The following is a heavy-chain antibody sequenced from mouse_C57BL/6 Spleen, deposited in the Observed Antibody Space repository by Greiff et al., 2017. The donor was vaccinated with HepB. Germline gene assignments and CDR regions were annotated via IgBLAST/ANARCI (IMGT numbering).Heavy chain of an antibody. Sequence: QQSCKASGYTFTRYWMHWVKQRPGRGLEWIGRIDPNSGGTKYNEKFKSKATLTVDKPSSTAYMQLSSLTSEDSAVYYCACDDGYYRGMDYWGQGTSVTVSS. J-gene: IGHJ4*01. CDR3: ACDDGYYRGMDY. D-gene: IGHD2-3*01. CDR1: GYTFTRYW. V-gene: IGHV1-72*01. CDR2: IDPNSGGT.